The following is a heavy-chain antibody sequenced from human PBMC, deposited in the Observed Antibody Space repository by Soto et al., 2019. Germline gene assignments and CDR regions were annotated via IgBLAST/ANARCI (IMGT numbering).Heavy chain of an antibody. V-gene: IGHV1-69*12. CDR3: ARGITIFGVVIQTYYGMDV. Sequence: QVQLVQSGAEVKKPGSSVKVSCKASGGTFSSYAISWVRQAPGQGLEWMGGIIPIFGTANYAQKFQGRVTITADDSTSTAYMELSSRRSEDTAVYYCARGITIFGVVIQTYYGMDVWGQGTTVTVSS. CDR1: GGTFSSYA. J-gene: IGHJ6*02. D-gene: IGHD3-3*01. CDR2: IIPIFGTA.